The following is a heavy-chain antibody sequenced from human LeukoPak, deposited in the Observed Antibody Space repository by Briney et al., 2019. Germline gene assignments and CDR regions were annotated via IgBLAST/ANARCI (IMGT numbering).Heavy chain of an antibody. CDR2: IIPIFGTA. Sequence: PSVEVSCKASGGTFSSYAISWVRQAPGQGLEWMGGIIPIFGTANYAQKFQGRVTITADESTRTAYMKLSSLRSEDTAVYYCARPAAYHLPKEMFLYYWGQGTLVTVSS. CDR1: GGTFSSYA. V-gene: IGHV1-69*01. CDR3: ARPAAYHLPKEMFLYY. J-gene: IGHJ4*02. D-gene: IGHD2-2*01.